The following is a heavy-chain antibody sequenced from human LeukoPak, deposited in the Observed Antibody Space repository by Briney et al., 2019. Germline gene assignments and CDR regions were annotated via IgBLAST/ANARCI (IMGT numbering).Heavy chain of an antibody. D-gene: IGHD3-22*01. CDR3: ATDFYDTT. CDR2: IRRNSDGGTI. J-gene: IGHJ5*02. Sequence: PGGSLRLSCATSGFTFSDAWMNLVRQAPGKGLEWVGRIRRNSDGGTIDYAAPVKGRFALSRDDSKNTLYLHMSSLQTEDTAVYYCATDFYDTTWGQGTLVTVSS. V-gene: IGHV3-15*07. CDR1: GFTFSDAW.